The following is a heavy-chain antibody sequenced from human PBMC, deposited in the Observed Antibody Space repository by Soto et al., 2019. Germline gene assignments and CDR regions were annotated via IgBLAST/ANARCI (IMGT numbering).Heavy chain of an antibody. CDR3: ARGGMSALDI. CDR2: IKQDGSEK. V-gene: IGHV3-7*01. Sequence: EVQLVESGGGLVQPGGSLRLSCGASGFTFSSYWMNWVRQAPGKGPEWVANIKQDGSEKHYVDSVKGRFTISRDIAKNSIYLEMNSLRVEDTALYYCARGGMSALDIWGRGTMVTVSS. CDR1: GFTFSSYW. D-gene: IGHD2-15*01. J-gene: IGHJ3*02.